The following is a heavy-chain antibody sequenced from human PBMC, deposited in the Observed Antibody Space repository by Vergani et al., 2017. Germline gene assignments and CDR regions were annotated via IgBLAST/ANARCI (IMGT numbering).Heavy chain of an antibody. CDR3: ARDEAVAVPYYYYGMDV. J-gene: IGHJ6*02. CDR1: GYTFTSYY. CDR2: INPSGGST. D-gene: IGHD6-19*01. V-gene: IGHV1-46*01. Sequence: QVQLVQSGAEVKKPGASVKVSCKASGYTFTSYYMHWVRPAPGQGLEWMGIINPSGGSTSYAQKFQGRVTMTRDPSTSTVYMELSSLRSEDTAVYYCARDEAVAVPYYYYGMDVWGQGTTVTVSS.